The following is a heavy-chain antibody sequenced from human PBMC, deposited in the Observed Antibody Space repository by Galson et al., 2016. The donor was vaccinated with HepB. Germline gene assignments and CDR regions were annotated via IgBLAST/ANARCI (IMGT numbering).Heavy chain of an antibody. V-gene: IGHV3-48*01. CDR1: GFTFSTYS. D-gene: IGHD3-9*01. Sequence: SLRLSCAASGFTFSTYSMHWVRQAPGKGLEWVSYISSSSNTIYYADSVKGRFTISRDNAKSSLYLQMKSLRAEDTAVYYCTRDQRSRILIGYYHRNAFDFWGQGTMVTVSS. CDR3: TRDQRSRILIGYYHRNAFDF. CDR2: ISSSSNTI. J-gene: IGHJ3*01.